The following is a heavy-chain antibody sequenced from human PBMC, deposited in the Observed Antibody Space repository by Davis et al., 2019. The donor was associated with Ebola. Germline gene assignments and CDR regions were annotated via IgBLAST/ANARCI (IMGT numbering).Heavy chain of an antibody. CDR1: EGAFSNSA. V-gene: IGHV1-46*01. J-gene: IGHJ6*04. D-gene: IGHD4-23*01. CDR3: ARDSQNGGYYGMDV. CDR2: INPSGGST. Sequence: ASVKVSCKASEGAFSNSALSWVRQAPGQGLEWMGIINPSGGSTSYAQKFQGRVTMTRDTSTSTVYMELSSLRSEDTAVYYCARDSQNGGYYGMDVWGKGTTVTVSS.